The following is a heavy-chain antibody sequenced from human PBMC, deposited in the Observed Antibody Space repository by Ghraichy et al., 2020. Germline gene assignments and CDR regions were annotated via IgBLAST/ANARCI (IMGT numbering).Heavy chain of an antibody. Sequence: SETLSLTCAVYGGSFTDYYWSWIRQSPGKGLEWIGEIDRKGRTNYNPSLKSRVTISVDTSKNQFSLSLSSVTAADTALYYCAREVARLRGAFDIWGQGTKVTVSS. CDR2: IDRKGRT. CDR1: GGSFTDYY. CDR3: AREVARLRGAFDI. D-gene: IGHD4-17*01. V-gene: IGHV4-34*01. J-gene: IGHJ3*02.